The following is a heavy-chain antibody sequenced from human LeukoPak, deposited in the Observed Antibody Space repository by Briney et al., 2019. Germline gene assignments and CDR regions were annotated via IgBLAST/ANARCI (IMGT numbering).Heavy chain of an antibody. V-gene: IGHV4-34*01. J-gene: IGHJ4*02. D-gene: IGHD3-22*01. CDR1: GGSFSGYY. Sequence: SETLSLTCAVYGGSFSGYYWSWIRQPPGKGLEWMGEINHSGSTNYNPSLKSRLAISVGWSNSQFSLKVTSVTAADTAVYYCARSAYFYESDVFSVTIDHWGQGTLVTVSS. CDR3: ARSAYFYESDVFSVTIDH. CDR2: INHSGST.